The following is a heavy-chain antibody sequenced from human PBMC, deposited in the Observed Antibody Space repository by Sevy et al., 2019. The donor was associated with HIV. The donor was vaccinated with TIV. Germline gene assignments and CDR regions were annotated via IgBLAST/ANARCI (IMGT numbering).Heavy chain of an antibody. V-gene: IGHV3-23*01. D-gene: IGHD2-2*01. J-gene: IGHJ6*02. CDR1: GFTFSGYA. Sequence: GGSLRLSCAVSGFTFSGYAMNWVRQAPGKGLEWVSAINGKGRSTHYADSVEGRFTISRDNSKNTLYLQMNSLRAEDTAVYYCARDTIVVVPAASDPYYYYYGMDVWGQGTTVTVSS. CDR3: ARDTIVVVPAASDPYYYYYGMDV. CDR2: INGKGRST.